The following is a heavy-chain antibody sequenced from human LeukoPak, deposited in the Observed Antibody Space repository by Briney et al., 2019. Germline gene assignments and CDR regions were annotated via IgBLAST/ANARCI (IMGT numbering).Heavy chain of an antibody. J-gene: IGHJ4*02. CDR2: ISAYNGNT. CDR3: AGGSSGWPLGY. V-gene: IGHV1-18*01. CDR1: GYTFTSYG. Sequence: GASVKVSCKASGYTFTSYGISWVRQAPGQGLEWMGWISAYNGNTNYARKLQGRVTMTTDTSTSTAYMELRSLRSDDAAVYYCAGGSSGWPLGYWGQGTLVTVSS. D-gene: IGHD6-19*01.